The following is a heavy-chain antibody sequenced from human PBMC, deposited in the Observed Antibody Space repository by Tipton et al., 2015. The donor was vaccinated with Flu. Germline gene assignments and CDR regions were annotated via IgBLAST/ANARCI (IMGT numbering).Heavy chain of an antibody. Sequence: GLVKPSETLSLTCTVSSGSIRSTNYFCAWIRQPPGKRLELIGSIYPSGATYYNPSLKSRVTISVDTSKSQFSLKLSSVTAADTAVYYCARLSFYDVDLKNFYFDYWGQGTLVTVS. D-gene: IGHD3-16*01. J-gene: IGHJ4*02. CDR1: SGSIRSTNYF. CDR2: IYPSGAT. V-gene: IGHV4-39*01. CDR3: ARLSFYDVDLKNFYFDY.